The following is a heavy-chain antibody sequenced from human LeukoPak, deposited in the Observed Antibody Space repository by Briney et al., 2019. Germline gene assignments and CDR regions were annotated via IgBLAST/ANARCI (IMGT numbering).Heavy chain of an antibody. V-gene: IGHV1-2*02. D-gene: IGHD6-19*01. J-gene: IGHJ4*02. CDR2: INPNSGGT. CDR3: ARNGASGWYGLDY. Sequence: ASVKVSCKASGYTFTGYYMHWVRQAPGQGLEWMGWINPNSGGTNYAQKFQGGVTMTRDTSISTAYMELSRLRSDDTAVYYCARNGASGWYGLDYWGQGTLVTVSS. CDR1: GYTFTGYY.